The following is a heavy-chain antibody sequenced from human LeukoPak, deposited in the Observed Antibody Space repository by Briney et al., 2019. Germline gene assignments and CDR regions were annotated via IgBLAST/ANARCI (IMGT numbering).Heavy chain of an antibody. D-gene: IGHD3-10*01. CDR2: ISSSSSTI. CDR1: GFTFSSYS. J-gene: IGHJ4*02. V-gene: IGHV3-48*01. Sequence: PGGSLRLSCAASGFTFSSYSMNWVRQAPGKGLEWVSSISSSSSTIYYADSVKGRFTISRDNAKNSLYLQMNSLRAEDTAVYYCATYYYGSGSYFLRYWGQGTLVTVSP. CDR3: ATYYYGSGSYFLRY.